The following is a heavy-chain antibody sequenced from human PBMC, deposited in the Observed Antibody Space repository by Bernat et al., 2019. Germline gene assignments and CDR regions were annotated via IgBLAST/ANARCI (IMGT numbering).Heavy chain of an antibody. Sequence: EVQLLESGGGLVQPGGSLRLSCAASGFTFSSYDMIWVRQAPGKGLEWVSGISGGCDRTYDADSVKGRFTISRDNSKNTLSLQMNSLRAEDTAVYYCAKILSQVDYYWYGADVWGQGTTVTVSS. CDR2: ISGGCDRT. V-gene: IGHV3-23*01. CDR3: AKILSQVDYYWYGADV. J-gene: IGHJ6*02. D-gene: IGHD2-15*01. CDR1: GFTFSSYD.